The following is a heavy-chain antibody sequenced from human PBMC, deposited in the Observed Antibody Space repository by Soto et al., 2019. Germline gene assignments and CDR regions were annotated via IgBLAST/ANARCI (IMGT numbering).Heavy chain of an antibody. Sequence: PSETLSLTCTVSGGSISSYYWSWIRQPPGKGLEWIGYIYYSGSTYYNPSLKSRVTISVDTSKNQFSLKLSSVTAAGTAVYYCARGDYDFWSGYRHFDYWGQGTLVTVSS. J-gene: IGHJ4*02. CDR3: ARGDYDFWSGYRHFDY. CDR1: GGSISSYY. CDR2: IYYSGST. D-gene: IGHD3-3*01. V-gene: IGHV4-59*04.